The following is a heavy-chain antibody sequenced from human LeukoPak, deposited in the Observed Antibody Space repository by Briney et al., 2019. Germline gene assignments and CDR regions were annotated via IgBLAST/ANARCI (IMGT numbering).Heavy chain of an antibody. CDR2: ISSSGSTI. V-gene: IGHV3-11*04. J-gene: IGHJ4*02. Sequence: KPGGSLRLSCAASGFTFSDYYMSWIRQAPGKGLEWVSYISSSGSTIYYADSVKGRFTISRDNAKNSLYLQMNSLRAEDTAVYYCARDSDVVPAYYFDYWGQGTLLTVSS. CDR3: ARDSDVVPAYYFDY. D-gene: IGHD2-2*01. CDR1: GFTFSDYY.